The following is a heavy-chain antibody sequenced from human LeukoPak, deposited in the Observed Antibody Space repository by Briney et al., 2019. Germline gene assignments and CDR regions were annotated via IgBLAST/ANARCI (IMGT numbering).Heavy chain of an antibody. CDR2: IYYSGST. Sequence: SETLSLTCTVSGGSISSYYWSWIRQPPGKGLEWIGYIYYSGSTNYNPPLKSRVTISVDTSKNQFSLKLSSVTAADTAVYYCARDSVVSAARFDYWGQGTLVTVSS. CDR1: GGSISSYY. V-gene: IGHV4-59*12. J-gene: IGHJ4*02. D-gene: IGHD2-2*01. CDR3: ARDSVVSAARFDY.